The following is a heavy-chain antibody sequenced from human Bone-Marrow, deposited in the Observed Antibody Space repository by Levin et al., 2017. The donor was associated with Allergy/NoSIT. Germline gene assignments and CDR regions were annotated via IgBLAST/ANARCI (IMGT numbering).Heavy chain of an antibody. CDR3: AQGTTWRRPDDQGLDV. D-gene: IGHD1-1*01. Sequence: SCAASTVTFGDSVMHWVRQAPGKGLEWVALMSYDGGNQYYADSVKGRFTISRDNSKHILYLQIHSLRANDTAVYYCAQGTTWRRPDDQGLDVWGQGTTVTVSS. CDR2: MSYDGGNQ. V-gene: IGHV3-30*18. CDR1: TVTFGDSV. J-gene: IGHJ6*02.